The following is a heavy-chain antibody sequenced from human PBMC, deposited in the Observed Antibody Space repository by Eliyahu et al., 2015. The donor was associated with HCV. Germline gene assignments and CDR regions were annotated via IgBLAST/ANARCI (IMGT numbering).Heavy chain of an antibody. CDR1: GGSXXGYY. Sequence: QVQLQQWGAGLLKPSETLSLTCXVYGGSXXGYYWSWIRQPPGKGLEWIGEINHSGSTNYNPSLKSRVTISVDTSKNQFSLKLSSVTAADTAVYYCVATIFGVVQTNWFDPWGQGTLVTVSS. CDR3: VATIFGVVQTNWFDP. J-gene: IGHJ5*02. V-gene: IGHV4-34*01. D-gene: IGHD3-3*01. CDR2: INHSGST.